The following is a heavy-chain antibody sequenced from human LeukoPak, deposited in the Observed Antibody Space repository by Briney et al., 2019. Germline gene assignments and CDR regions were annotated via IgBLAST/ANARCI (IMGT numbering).Heavy chain of an antibody. J-gene: IGHJ4*02. CDR1: GFTFSSSW. Sequence: GGSLRLSCAASGFTFSSSWMNWVRQAPGKGLEWVANIKQDGSEKYYVDSVKGRFTISRDNAKNSLYLQMNTLRAEDTAVYYCASLDYWGQGTMVTVSS. CDR3: ASLDY. V-gene: IGHV3-7*01. CDR2: IKQDGSEK.